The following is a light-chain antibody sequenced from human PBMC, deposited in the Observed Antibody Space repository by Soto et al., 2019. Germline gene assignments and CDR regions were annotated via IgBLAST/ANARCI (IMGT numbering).Light chain of an antibody. CDR3: QKYNSAPRT. CDR1: QGISNY. V-gene: IGKV1-27*01. J-gene: IGKJ1*01. CDR2: AAS. Sequence: DIQMTKSPSSLSASVGDRVTITCRASQGISNYLAWYQQKPGKVPKLLIYAASTLQSGVPSRFSGSGSGTDVTLTIISLQPEDVATYYCQKYNSAPRTFGQGTKVEIK.